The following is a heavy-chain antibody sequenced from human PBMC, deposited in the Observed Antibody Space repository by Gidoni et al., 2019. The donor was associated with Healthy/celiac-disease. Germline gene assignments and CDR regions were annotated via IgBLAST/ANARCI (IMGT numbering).Heavy chain of an antibody. CDR2: INHSGST. Sequence: QVQLQQWGAGLLKPSETLSLTCAVYGGSFSGYYWSWIRQPPGKGLEWIGEINHSGSTNYNPSLKSRVNISVDTSKNQFSLKLSSVTAADTAVYYCARESPLRYCSSTSCYAFTDWGQGTLVTVSS. V-gene: IGHV4-34*01. CDR3: ARESPLRYCSSTSCYAFTD. D-gene: IGHD2-2*01. CDR1: GGSFSGYY. J-gene: IGHJ4*02.